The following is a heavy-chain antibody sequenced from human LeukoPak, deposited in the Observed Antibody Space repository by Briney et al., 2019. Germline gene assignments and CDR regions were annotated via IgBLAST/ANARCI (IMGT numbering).Heavy chain of an antibody. CDR3: ARDGPELRYFDWLSNTDY. CDR2: ISAYNGNT. Sequence: ASVKVSCKASGYTFISYGISCVRQAPGQGLEWMGWISAYNGNTNYAQKLQGRVTMTTDTSTSTAYMELRSLRSDDTAVYYCARDGPELRYFDWLSNTDYWGQGTLVTVSS. CDR1: GYTFISYG. J-gene: IGHJ4*02. V-gene: IGHV1-18*01. D-gene: IGHD3-9*01.